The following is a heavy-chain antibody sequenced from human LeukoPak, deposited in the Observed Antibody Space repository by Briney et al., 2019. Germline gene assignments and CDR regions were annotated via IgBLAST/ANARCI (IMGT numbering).Heavy chain of an antibody. CDR3: ARDGWFGDYNWFDP. CDR2: ISSSGSTI. V-gene: IGHV3-48*03. D-gene: IGHD3-10*01. CDR1: GFTFSSYE. Sequence: PPGGSLRLSCAASGFTFSSYEMNWVRQAPGKGLEWVSYISSSGSTIYYADSVKGRFTISRDNAKNSLYLQMNSLRAEDTAMYYCARDGWFGDYNWFDPWGQGTLVTVSS. J-gene: IGHJ5*02.